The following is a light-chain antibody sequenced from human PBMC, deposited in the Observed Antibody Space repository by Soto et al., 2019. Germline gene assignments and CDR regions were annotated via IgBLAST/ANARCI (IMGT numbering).Light chain of an antibody. CDR2: DAS. Sequence: EIVMTQSPATLSVSPGARAPLSCRASQSITGNLTWYQQKPGQAPRLLIYDASTRATGIPARFSGSGSGTDFTLTISRLEPEDFAVYYCQQYGSSQLTFGGGTKVDIK. J-gene: IGKJ4*01. CDR3: QQYGSSQLT. V-gene: IGKV3-20*01. CDR1: QSITGN.